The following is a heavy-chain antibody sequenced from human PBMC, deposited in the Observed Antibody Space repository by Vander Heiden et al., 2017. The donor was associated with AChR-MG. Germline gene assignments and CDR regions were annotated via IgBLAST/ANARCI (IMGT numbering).Heavy chain of an antibody. CDR2: IKSKTDGGTT. Sequence: EVQLVESGGGLVTPGGPLRLSCPASGFPFSNGWMSWVRQAPGKGLEWVGRIKSKTDGGTTDYAAPVKGRFTISRDDSKNTLYLQMNSLKTEDTAVYYCTTRPRLPAAFMDVWGQGTTVTVSS. J-gene: IGHJ6*02. CDR3: TTRPRLPAAFMDV. D-gene: IGHD2-2*01. CDR1: GFPFSNGW. V-gene: IGHV3-15*01.